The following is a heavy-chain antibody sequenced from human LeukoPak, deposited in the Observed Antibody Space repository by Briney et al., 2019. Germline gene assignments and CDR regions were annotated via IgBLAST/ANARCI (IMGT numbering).Heavy chain of an antibody. CDR3: ARGPFAYYYDSSGFS. CDR2: IYNSGST. CDR1: GGSVSSGDYY. V-gene: IGHV4-30-4*01. Sequence: SETLSLTCTVSGGSVSSGDYYRSWIRQPPGKGLEWIGYIYNSGSTYYNPSLKSRVTISVDTSKNQFSLKLSSVTAADTAVYYCARGPFAYYYDSSGFSWGQGTLVTVSS. J-gene: IGHJ5*02. D-gene: IGHD3-22*01.